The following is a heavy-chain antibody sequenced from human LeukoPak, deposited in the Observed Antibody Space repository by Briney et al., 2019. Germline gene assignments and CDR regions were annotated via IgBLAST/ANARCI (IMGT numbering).Heavy chain of an antibody. J-gene: IGHJ6*03. CDR3: ARAEKPNWGNYYYYCMDV. CDR2: ISTYNGNT. CDR1: GYTFTSYG. D-gene: IGHD7-27*01. Sequence: ASVKVSCKASGYTFTSYGISWVRQAPGQGLEWMGRISTYNGNTNYAQKFQGRVTMTTDTSTSTAYVELSSQRSDDTAVYYCARAEKPNWGNYYYYCMDVWGKGTTVTVSS. V-gene: IGHV1-18*01.